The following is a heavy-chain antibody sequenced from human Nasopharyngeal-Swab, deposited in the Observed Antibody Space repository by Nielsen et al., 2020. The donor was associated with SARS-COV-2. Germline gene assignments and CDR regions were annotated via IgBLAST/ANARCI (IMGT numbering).Heavy chain of an antibody. Sequence: WIRQPPGKGLEWIGYIYYSGSTNYNPSLKSRVTTSVDTSKNQFSLKLSSVTAADTAVYYCARRGTGGKKGAFDIWGQGTMVTVS. CDR3: ARRGTGGKKGAFDI. D-gene: IGHD2-8*02. J-gene: IGHJ3*02. V-gene: IGHV4-59*08. CDR2: IYYSGST.